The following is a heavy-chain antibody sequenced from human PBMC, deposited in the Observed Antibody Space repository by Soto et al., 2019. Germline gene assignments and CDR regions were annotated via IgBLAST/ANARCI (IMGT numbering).Heavy chain of an antibody. Sequence: EVQLVESGRGLVQPGGSLRLSCAASAFTFSNYWLSWVLQAPGNGPEWVANINQDGRRKYYVDSVEGRFTISRDNAKNSLYLQMTSLTSGDTAVYYCASNTLLPAPSGGQETLLIVSS. V-gene: IGHV3-7*01. CDR1: AFTFSNYW. D-gene: IGHD3-10*01. J-gene: IGHJ4*02. CDR2: INQDGRRK. CDR3: ASNTLLPAPS.